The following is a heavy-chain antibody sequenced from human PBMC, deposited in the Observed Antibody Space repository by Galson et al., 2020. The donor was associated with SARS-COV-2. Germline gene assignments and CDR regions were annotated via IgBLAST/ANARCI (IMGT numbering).Heavy chain of an antibody. CDR1: GFPLNGYE. CDR2: ISSSGTTI. J-gene: IGHJ6*03. D-gene: IGHD3-3*01. V-gene: IGHV3-48*03. CDR3: ARDFTGEWIDARYYYYHYMDV. Sequence: GESLKISCVASGFPLNGYEMNWVRQAPGRGLEWISYISSSGTTIYYADSVKGRFTISRDNAKNSLYLQMNSLRAEDTAVYYCARDFTGEWIDARYYYYHYMDVWGKGTSVTVSS.